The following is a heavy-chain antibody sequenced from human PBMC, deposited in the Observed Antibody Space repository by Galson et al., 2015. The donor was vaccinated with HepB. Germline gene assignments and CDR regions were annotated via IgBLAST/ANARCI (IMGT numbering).Heavy chain of an antibody. J-gene: IGHJ4*02. CDR2: MSYDGSIK. CDR1: GFIFSIYA. Sequence: SLRLSCAASGFIFSIYAMHWVRQAPGKGLEWVAVMSYDGSIKYYADSEKGRFTISRDNSKKTLYLQMNSLRAEDTAVYYCARGNKFFYDSSGYRLDSWGQGTPVTVSS. D-gene: IGHD3-22*01. V-gene: IGHV3-30*04. CDR3: ARGNKFFYDSSGYRLDS.